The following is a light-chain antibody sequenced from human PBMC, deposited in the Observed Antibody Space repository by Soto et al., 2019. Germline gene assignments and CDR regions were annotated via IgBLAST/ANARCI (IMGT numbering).Light chain of an antibody. Sequence: QSALTQPASVSGSPGQSITISCTGTSSDIGAYNYVSWYQQHPGKAPNLIIYDVTNRPAGISSRFSASKSGNTASLTISVLQAEDEADYYCCSYKSSSTLYVFGTGTQLTVL. CDR2: DVT. CDR1: SSDIGAYNY. CDR3: CSYKSSSTLYV. V-gene: IGLV2-14*03. J-gene: IGLJ1*01.